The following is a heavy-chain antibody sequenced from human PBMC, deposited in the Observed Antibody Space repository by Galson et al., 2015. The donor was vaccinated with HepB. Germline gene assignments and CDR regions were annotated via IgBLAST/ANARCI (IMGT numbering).Heavy chain of an antibody. Sequence: SLRLSCAASGFTFSSYAMSWVRQAPGKGLEWVSAISGSGGSTYYADSVKGRFTISRDNSKNTLYLQMNSLRAEDTAVYYCAKSSGYYPSSFGYWGQGTLVTVSS. D-gene: IGHD3-22*01. V-gene: IGHV3-23*01. CDR3: AKSSGYYPSSFGY. J-gene: IGHJ4*02. CDR1: GFTFSSYA. CDR2: ISGSGGST.